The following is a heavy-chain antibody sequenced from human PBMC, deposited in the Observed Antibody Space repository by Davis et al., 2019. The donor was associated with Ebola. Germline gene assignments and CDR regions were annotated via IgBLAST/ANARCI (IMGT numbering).Heavy chain of an antibody. CDR1: GFTFSSYS. CDR3: ARQPAAMGYYYGMDV. D-gene: IGHD2-2*01. V-gene: IGHV3-48*04. CDR2: ISSSSSTI. Sequence: GGSLRLSCAASGFTFSSYSMNWVRQAPGKGLEWVSYISSSSSTIYYADSVKGRFTISRDTAKNSLYLQMNSLRAEDTAVYYCARQPAAMGYYYGMDVWGQGTTVTVSS. J-gene: IGHJ6*02.